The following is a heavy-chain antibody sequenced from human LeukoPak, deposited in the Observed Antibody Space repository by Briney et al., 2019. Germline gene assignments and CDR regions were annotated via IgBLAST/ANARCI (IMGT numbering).Heavy chain of an antibody. CDR2: IYYSGST. D-gene: IGHD6-13*01. V-gene: IGHV4-61*01. CDR1: GYSISSGYY. CDR3: ASGYSSSWYNYFDL. J-gene: IGHJ2*01. Sequence: SETLSLTCTVSGYSISSGYYWGWIRQPPGKGLEWIGYIYYSGSTNYNPSLKSRVTISVDTSKNQFSLKLSSVTAADTAVYYCASGYSSSWYNYFDLWGRGTLVTVSS.